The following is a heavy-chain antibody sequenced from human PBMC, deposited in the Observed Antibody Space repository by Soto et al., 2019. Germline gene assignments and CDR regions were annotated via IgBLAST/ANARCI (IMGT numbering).Heavy chain of an antibody. CDR1: GASIISGYYA. Sequence: QLQLQESGSGLVKPSQTLSLTCVVSGASIISGYYAWNWVRQPPGKGLEWLGYIYNSGGSYYNASLKRRVTISLDRSRNHFSLRLESVTAADTALYFCARGDKNNDYYFDHWGQGTLVTVTS. J-gene: IGHJ4*02. CDR2: IYNSGGS. CDR3: ARGDKNNDYYFDH. D-gene: IGHD3-16*01. V-gene: IGHV4-30-2*01.